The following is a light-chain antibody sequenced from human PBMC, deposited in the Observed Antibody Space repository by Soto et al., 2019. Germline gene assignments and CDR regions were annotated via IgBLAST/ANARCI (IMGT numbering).Light chain of an antibody. CDR1: ESVGRH. CDR3: QQYNNWWT. Sequence: EVVVTQSPATLSVSPGARDPLSCRASESVGRHLAWYHQKPGQAPKLLIFDASTRATGVPARFSGSGSGTEFTLTVSSLQSEDFGVYYCQQYNNWWTFGQGTKVDIK. J-gene: IGKJ1*01. V-gene: IGKV3-15*01. CDR2: DAS.